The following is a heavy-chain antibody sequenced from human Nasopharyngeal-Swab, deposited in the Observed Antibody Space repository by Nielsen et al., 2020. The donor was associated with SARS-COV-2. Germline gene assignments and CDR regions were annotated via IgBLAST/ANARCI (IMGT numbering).Heavy chain of an antibody. CDR3: AKVEGRWEPYKYYFDY. J-gene: IGHJ4*02. Sequence: GESLKISCVASGFTFSSYSMNWVRQAPGKGLEWVSSISSSSSYIYYADSVKGRFTISRDNSKNTLYLQMNSLRAEDTAVYYCAKVEGRWEPYKYYFDYWGQGTLVTVSS. CDR2: ISSSSSYI. D-gene: IGHD1-26*01. V-gene: IGHV3-21*04. CDR1: GFTFSSYS.